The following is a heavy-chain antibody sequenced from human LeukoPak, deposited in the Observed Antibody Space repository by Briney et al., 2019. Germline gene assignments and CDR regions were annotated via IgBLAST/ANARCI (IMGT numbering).Heavy chain of an antibody. CDR1: GFTFDDYG. D-gene: IGHD3-10*01. J-gene: IGHJ5*01. Sequence: GGSLRLSCAASGFTFDDYGMSWVRHAPGKGLEWVSGINWNGGSTGYADSVKGRFTISRDNAKNTVYLQMNSLRVDDTAIYYCTRAITYFYGSVTYDWFDSWGQGTRVTVSS. V-gene: IGHV3-20*04. CDR2: INWNGGST. CDR3: TRAITYFYGSVTYDWFDS.